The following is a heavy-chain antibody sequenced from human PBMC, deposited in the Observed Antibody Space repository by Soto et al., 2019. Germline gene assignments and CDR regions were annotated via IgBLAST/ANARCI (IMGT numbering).Heavy chain of an antibody. CDR1: GGTFSSYA. D-gene: IGHD2-2*01. J-gene: IGHJ6*02. V-gene: IGHV1-69*13. CDR2: IIPIFGTA. Sequence: SVKVSCKASGGTFSSYAISWVRQAPGQGLEWMGGIIPIFGTANYAQRFQGRVTITADESTSTAYMELSSLRSEDTAVYYCARDRFRPRDDIVVVPAADYYYYYYGMDVWGQGTTVTVSS. CDR3: ARDRFRPRDDIVVVPAADYYYYYYGMDV.